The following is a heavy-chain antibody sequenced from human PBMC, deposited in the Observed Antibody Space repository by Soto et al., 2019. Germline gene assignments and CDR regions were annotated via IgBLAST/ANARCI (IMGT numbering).Heavy chain of an antibody. CDR2: ISAYNGNT. V-gene: IGHV1-18*04. Sequence: QVQLVQSGAEVKKPGASVKVSCKASGYTFTSYGISWVRQAPGQGLEWMGWISAYNGNTNYAQKLQGRVTMTTDTSTSTAYIEMRSLRSDDTAVYYCARTEPYGSGSYYPYFDYWGQGTLVTVSS. J-gene: IGHJ4*02. D-gene: IGHD3-10*01. CDR3: ARTEPYGSGSYYPYFDY. CDR1: GYTFTSYG.